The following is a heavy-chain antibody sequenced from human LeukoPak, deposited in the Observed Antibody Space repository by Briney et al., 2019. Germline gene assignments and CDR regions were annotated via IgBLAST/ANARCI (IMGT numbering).Heavy chain of an antibody. CDR2: IYYSGST. D-gene: IGHD3-22*01. V-gene: IGHV4-34*09. J-gene: IGHJ4*02. CDR3: ASSMIVVVAQFDY. CDR1: GGSFSGYY. Sequence: SETLSLTCAVYGGSFSGYYWSWIRQPPGKGLEWIGYIYYSGSTYYNPSLKSRVTISVDTSKNQFSLKLSSVTAADTAVYYCASSMIVVVAQFDYWGQGTLVTVSS.